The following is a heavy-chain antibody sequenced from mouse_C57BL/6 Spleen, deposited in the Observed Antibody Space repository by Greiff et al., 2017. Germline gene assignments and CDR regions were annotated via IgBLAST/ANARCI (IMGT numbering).Heavy chain of an antibody. CDR3: LITTEVFYAMDY. CDR1: GYTFTSYW. V-gene: IGHV1-5*01. D-gene: IGHD1-1*01. CDR2: IYPGNSDT. Sequence: VQLQQSGTVLARPGASVKMSCKTSGYTFTSYWMHWVKQRPGQGLEWIGAIYPGNSDTSYNQKFKGKAKLTAVTSASTAYMELSSLTNEDSAVYYCLITTEVFYAMDYWGQGTSVTVSS. J-gene: IGHJ4*01.